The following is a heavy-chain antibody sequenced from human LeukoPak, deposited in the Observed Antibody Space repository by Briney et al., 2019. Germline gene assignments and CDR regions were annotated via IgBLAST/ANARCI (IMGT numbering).Heavy chain of an antibody. CDR1: GFTYSSYS. J-gene: IGHJ2*01. Sequence: GGSLRLSCAASGFTYSSYSMNWVRQAPGKGLEWVSSIDTSTTYMTYADSVKGRFTISRDNARNSLYLQMNSLRAEDTAVYYCAREAGTGERWYFDLWGRGTLVTVSS. CDR3: AREAGTGERWYFDL. CDR2: IDTSTTYM. V-gene: IGHV3-21*01. D-gene: IGHD7-27*01.